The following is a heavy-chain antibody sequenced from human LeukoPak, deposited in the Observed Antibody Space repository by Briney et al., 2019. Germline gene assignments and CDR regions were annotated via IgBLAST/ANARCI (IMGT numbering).Heavy chain of an antibody. CDR1: GFTFSSYA. J-gene: IGHJ6*02. V-gene: IGHV3-23*01. CDR3: AKSGIPPYYYYYGVDV. D-gene: IGHD2-21*01. CDR2: ISGSGGST. Sequence: GGSLRLSCAASGFTFSSYAMSWVRQAPGKGLEWVSAISGSGGSTYYADSVKGRFTISRDNSKNTLYLQMNSLRAEDTAVYYCAKSGIPPYYYYYGVDVWGQGTTVTVSS.